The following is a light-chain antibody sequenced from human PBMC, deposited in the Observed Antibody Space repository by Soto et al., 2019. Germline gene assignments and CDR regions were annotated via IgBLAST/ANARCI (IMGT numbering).Light chain of an antibody. J-gene: IGKJ5*01. Sequence: EIVMTQSPGTLSLSLGERATLSCRASQSVTNKLAGYQQKPGQPPRLLIYDSSSRATSIATRFCGSGCGRTFTILTSSRQSDEFADDYCQQYKRGPITFGQGTRLEVK. CDR1: QSVTNK. V-gene: IGKV3-15*01. CDR2: DSS. CDR3: QQYKRGPIT.